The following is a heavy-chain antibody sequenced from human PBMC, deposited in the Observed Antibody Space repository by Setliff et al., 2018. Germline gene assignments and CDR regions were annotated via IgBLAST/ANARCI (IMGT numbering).Heavy chain of an antibody. J-gene: IGHJ6*04. Sequence: ASVKVSCKTSGFSFTTYGITWVRQAPGQGLEWMGWINPRTGVTNYAQKFKGRVTMTRDTSITTVYMDLSSLKSDDTAVYYCARGTDYHGSGSYWAKDVWGKGTTVTVSS. D-gene: IGHD3-10*01. CDR1: GFSFTTYG. CDR2: INPRTGVT. CDR3: ARGTDYHGSGSYWAKDV. V-gene: IGHV1-2*02.